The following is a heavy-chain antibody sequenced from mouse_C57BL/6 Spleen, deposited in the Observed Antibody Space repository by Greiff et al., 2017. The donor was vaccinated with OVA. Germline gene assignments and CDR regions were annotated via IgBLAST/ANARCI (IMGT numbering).Heavy chain of an antibody. D-gene: IGHD1-2*01. V-gene: IGHV5-16*01. CDR3: ARSPLLRYWYFDV. J-gene: IGHJ1*03. CDR2: INYDGSST. Sequence: EVMLVESEGGLVQPGSSMKLSCTASGFTFSDYYMAWVRQVPEKGLEWVANINYDGSSTYYLDSLKSRFIISRDNAKNILYLQMSSLKSEDTATYYCARSPLLRYWYFDVWGTGTTVTVSS. CDR1: GFTFSDYY.